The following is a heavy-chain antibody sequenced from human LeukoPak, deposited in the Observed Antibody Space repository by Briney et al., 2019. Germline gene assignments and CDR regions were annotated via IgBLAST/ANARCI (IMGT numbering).Heavy chain of an antibody. D-gene: IGHD3-9*01. J-gene: IGHJ4*02. CDR2: ISGSGIAT. V-gene: IGHV3-23*01. CDR3: AKAPRDYDILTAYFDY. Sequence: GGSPRLSCTASGFTFRSYAMSWVRQAPGKGLEWVSAISGSGIATYYADSVKGRFSISRDNSKNTLFLQMNSLRAEDTAVYYCAKAPRDYDILTAYFDYWGQGTLVTVSS. CDR1: GFTFRSYA.